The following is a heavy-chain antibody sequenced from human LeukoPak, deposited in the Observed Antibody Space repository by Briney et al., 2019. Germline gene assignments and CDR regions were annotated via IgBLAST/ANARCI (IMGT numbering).Heavy chain of an antibody. J-gene: IGHJ4*02. CDR2: IWYDGSNK. Sequence: LPGGSLRLSCAASGFTFSPYAMSWVRQAPGKGLEWVAVIWYDGSNKYYADSVKGRFTISRDNSKNTLYLQMNSLRAEDTAVYYCARDMCGGDCCPQDWGQGTLVTVSS. V-gene: IGHV3-33*08. CDR1: GFTFSPYA. D-gene: IGHD2-21*02. CDR3: ARDMCGGDCCPQD.